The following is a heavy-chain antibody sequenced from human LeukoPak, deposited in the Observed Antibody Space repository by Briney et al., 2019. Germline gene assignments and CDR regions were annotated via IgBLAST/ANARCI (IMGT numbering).Heavy chain of an antibody. Sequence: GRSLRLSCAASGFTFSNYGMHWVRQAPGKGLEWVAVVWYDGNNKYYADSVKGRFTISRDNSKNTVYLQMNSLRAEDTAVYYCARGQASLDYWGQGTLVTVSS. CDR1: GFTFSNYG. J-gene: IGHJ4*02. CDR3: ARGQASLDY. V-gene: IGHV3-33*01. CDR2: VWYDGNNK. D-gene: IGHD2-2*01.